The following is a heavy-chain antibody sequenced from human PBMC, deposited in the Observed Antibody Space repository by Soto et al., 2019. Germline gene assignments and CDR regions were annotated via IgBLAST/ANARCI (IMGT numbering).Heavy chain of an antibody. D-gene: IGHD1-20*01. J-gene: IGHJ4*02. V-gene: IGHV1-18*01. CDR1: GYTFTSYG. Sequence: ASVKVSCKASGYTFTSYGISWVRQAPGQGLEWMGWISAYNGNTNYAQRLQGRVTMTTDTSTSTAYMELRSLRSDDTAVYYCARSSYNWNQLSIDYWGQGTLVTVSS. CDR3: ARSSYNWNQLSIDY. CDR2: ISAYNGNT.